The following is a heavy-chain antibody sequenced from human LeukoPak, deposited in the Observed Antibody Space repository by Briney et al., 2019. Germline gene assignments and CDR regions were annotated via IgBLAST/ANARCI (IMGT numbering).Heavy chain of an antibody. Sequence: GGSLRLSCAASGFSFSNYWMGWVRQAPGKRPEWVANMNIDGSERYYADSVKGRFTISRDNARNSVFLQMRGLRVEDTAVYYCARDPVEWELLLDYWGQGTLVTASS. CDR1: GFSFSNYW. D-gene: IGHD1-26*01. CDR2: MNIDGSER. V-gene: IGHV3-7*01. J-gene: IGHJ4*02. CDR3: ARDPVEWELLLDY.